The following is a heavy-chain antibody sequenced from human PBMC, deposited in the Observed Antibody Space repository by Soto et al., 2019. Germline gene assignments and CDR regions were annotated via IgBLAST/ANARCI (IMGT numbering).Heavy chain of an antibody. V-gene: IGHV1-2*02. CDR1: GYTLTDNY. D-gene: IGHD6-13*01. CDR2: INPNGGT. CDR3: ARGIARRRYFDY. Sequence: ASVKVSCKASGYTLTDNYMHWVREAPGQGLEWMGWINPNGGTNYAQKFQGRVTMTRDTSISTAYMELSRLRSDDTAVYYCARGIARRRYFDYWGQGTLVTVSS. J-gene: IGHJ4*02.